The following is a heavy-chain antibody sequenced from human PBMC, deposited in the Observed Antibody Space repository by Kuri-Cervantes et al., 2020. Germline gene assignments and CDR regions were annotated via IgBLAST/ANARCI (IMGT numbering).Heavy chain of an antibody. Sequence: GESLKISCAASGFTFSNYAMSWVRQAPGKGLEWASTISGSGGTTYYADSVKGRFTVSRDNSKNTLYLQMNSLRDEDTAVYYCAKDDSSTWYSYFDYWGQGTLVTVSS. CDR3: AKDDSSTWYSYFDY. V-gene: IGHV3-23*01. CDR2: ISGSGGTT. D-gene: IGHD6-13*01. CDR1: GFTFSNYA. J-gene: IGHJ4*02.